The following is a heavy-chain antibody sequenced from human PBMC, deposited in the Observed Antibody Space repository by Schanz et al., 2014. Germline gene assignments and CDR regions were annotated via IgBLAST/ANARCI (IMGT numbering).Heavy chain of an antibody. Sequence: VQLVESGGGVVQPGRSLRLSCAASGFTFSNFAMTWVRQAPGKGLEWLSTISGSAISTFYADSVKGRFSISRDNSRNALFLHLNALRAEDTAVYFCARDGGRDGYNLAFDVWGQGTLVTVSS. J-gene: IGHJ3*01. CDR3: ARDGGRDGYNLAFDV. CDR1: GFTFSNFA. CDR2: ISGSAIST. D-gene: IGHD5-12*01. V-gene: IGHV3-23*04.